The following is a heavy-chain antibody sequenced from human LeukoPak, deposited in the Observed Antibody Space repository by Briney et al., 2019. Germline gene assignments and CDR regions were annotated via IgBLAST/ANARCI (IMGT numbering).Heavy chain of an antibody. CDR3: ARGRGFLTIFGVVRTYFDY. D-gene: IGHD3-3*01. Sequence: ASVKVSCKASGGTFSSYAISWVRQAPGQGLEWMGGIIPIFGTANYAQKFQGRVTITADGSTSTAYMELSSLRSEDTAVYYCARGRGFLTIFGVVRTYFDYWGQGTLVTVSS. CDR1: GGTFSSYA. V-gene: IGHV1-69*13. CDR2: IIPIFGTA. J-gene: IGHJ4*02.